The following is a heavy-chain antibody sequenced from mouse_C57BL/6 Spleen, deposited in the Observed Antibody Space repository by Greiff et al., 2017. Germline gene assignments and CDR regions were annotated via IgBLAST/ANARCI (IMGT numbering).Heavy chain of an antibody. CDR1: GYTFTSYW. J-gene: IGHJ4*01. CDR2: IHPNSGST. Sequence: VQLQQPGAELVKPGASVKLSCKASGYTFTSYWMHWVKQRPGQGLEWIGMIHPNSGSTNYNEKFKSKATLTVDKSSSTAYMQLSSLTSEDSAVYYCARWLLGDYYAMDYWGQGTSVTVSS. D-gene: IGHD2-3*01. CDR3: ARWLLGDYYAMDY. V-gene: IGHV1-64*01.